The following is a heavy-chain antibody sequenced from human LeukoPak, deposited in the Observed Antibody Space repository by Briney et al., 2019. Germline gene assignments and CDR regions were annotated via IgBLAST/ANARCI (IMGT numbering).Heavy chain of an antibody. Sequence: SETLSLTCTVSGGSISSYYWSWIRQPPGRGLEWIGYIYYSGSTNYNPSLKSRVTISVDTSKNQFSLKLSSVTAADTAVYYCAVGGATVLKRWYFDYWGQGTLVTVSS. CDR1: GGSISSYY. CDR2: IYYSGST. J-gene: IGHJ4*02. V-gene: IGHV4-59*08. D-gene: IGHD4-23*01. CDR3: AVGGATVLKRWYFDY.